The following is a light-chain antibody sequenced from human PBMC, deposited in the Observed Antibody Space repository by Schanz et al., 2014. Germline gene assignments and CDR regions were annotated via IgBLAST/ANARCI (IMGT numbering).Light chain of an antibody. CDR3: AAWDDSLNGPM. Sequence: QSVLTQPPSASGTPGQRVTISCSGSSSNIGSTTVNWYQQLPGTAPKLLIYSSNQRPSGVPDRFSGSKFGTSASLAISGLQSEDEADYYCAAWDDSLNGPMFGGGTKLTVL. CDR1: SSNIGSTT. V-gene: IGLV1-44*01. CDR2: SSN. J-gene: IGLJ3*02.